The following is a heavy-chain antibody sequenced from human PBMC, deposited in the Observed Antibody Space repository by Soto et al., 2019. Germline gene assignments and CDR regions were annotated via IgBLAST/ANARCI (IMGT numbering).Heavy chain of an antibody. CDR3: ARDSTTYGIIVGATNYGVDV. CDR1: GYTFTSYG. V-gene: IGHV1-18*01. Sequence: QVQLVQSGAEVKKPGASVKVSCKASGYTFTSYGISWVRQAPGQGLEWMGWISAYNGNTNYAQKLQGRVTMTTDTSTSTAYMELRSLRSDDTAVYYCARDSTTYGIIVGATNYGVDVWGQGTTVTVSS. CDR2: ISAYNGNT. J-gene: IGHJ6*02. D-gene: IGHD1-26*01.